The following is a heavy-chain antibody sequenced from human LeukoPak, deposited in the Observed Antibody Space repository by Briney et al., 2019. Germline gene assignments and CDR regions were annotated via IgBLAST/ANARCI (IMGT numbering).Heavy chain of an antibody. V-gene: IGHV4-4*07. CDR1: GGSLSSYY. CDR2: IYTSGST. J-gene: IGHJ5*02. D-gene: IGHD3-10*01. CDR3: ARGIRLGYGSGRDWFDP. Sequence: SETLSLTCTVSGGSLSSYYWSWIRQPAGKGLEWVGRIYTSGSTNYNPSLKSRVTMSVDTSKNQISLKLNSMTAADAAVYYCARGIRLGYGSGRDWFDPWGQGTLVTVSS.